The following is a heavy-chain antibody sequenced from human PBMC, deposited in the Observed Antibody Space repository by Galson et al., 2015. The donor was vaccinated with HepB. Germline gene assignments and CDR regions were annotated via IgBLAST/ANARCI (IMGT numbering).Heavy chain of an antibody. CDR3: ARDRVAAAAHYGMDV. V-gene: IGHV3-11*05. Sequence: SLRLSCAASGFTFSDYYMSWIRQAPGKGLEWVSYISSSSSYTNYADSVKGRFTISRDNAKNSLYLQMNSLRAEDTAVYYCARDRVAAAAHYGMDVWGQGTTVTVSS. D-gene: IGHD6-13*01. J-gene: IGHJ6*02. CDR2: ISSSSSYT. CDR1: GFTFSDYY.